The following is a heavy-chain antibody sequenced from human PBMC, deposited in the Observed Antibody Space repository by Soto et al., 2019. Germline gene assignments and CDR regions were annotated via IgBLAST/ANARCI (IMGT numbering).Heavy chain of an antibody. D-gene: IGHD6-13*01. CDR3: ARDKLSGFGSSSWSNTYGMDV. V-gene: IGHV4-4*07. Sequence: TLSLTCTVSGGSISSYYWSWIRQPAGKGLEWIGRIYTSGSTNYNPSLKSRVTMSVDTSKNQFSLKLSSVTAADTAVYYCARDKLSGFGSSSWSNTYGMDVWGQGTTVTVSS. CDR2: IYTSGST. J-gene: IGHJ6*02. CDR1: GGSISSYY.